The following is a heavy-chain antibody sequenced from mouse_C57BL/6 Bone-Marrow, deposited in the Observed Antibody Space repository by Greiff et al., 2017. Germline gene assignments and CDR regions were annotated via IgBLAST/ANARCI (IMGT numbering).Heavy chain of an antibody. Sequence: EVQGVESGPGLAKPSQTLSLTCSVTGYSITSDYWNWIRKFPGNKLEYMGYISYSGSTYYNPSLKSRISITRDTSKNQYYLQLNSVTTEDTATYYCARYYYGSSYGLGWYFDVWGTGTTVTVSS. D-gene: IGHD1-1*01. J-gene: IGHJ1*03. CDR1: GYSITSDY. CDR3: ARYYYGSSYGLGWYFDV. V-gene: IGHV3-8*01. CDR2: ISYSGST.